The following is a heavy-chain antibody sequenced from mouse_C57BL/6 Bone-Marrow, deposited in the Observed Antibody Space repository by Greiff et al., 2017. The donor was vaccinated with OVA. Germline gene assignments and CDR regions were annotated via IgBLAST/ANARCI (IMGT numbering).Heavy chain of an antibody. D-gene: IGHD1-1*01. Sequence: VMLVESGAELARPGASVKLSCKASGYTFTSYGISWVKQRTGQGLEWIGEIYPRSGNTYYNEKFKGKATLTADKSSSTAYMELRSLTSEDSAVYFCARSGIYYYGSSYVWYFDVWGTGTTVTVSS. CDR3: ARSGIYYYGSSYVWYFDV. CDR2: IYPRSGNT. J-gene: IGHJ1*03. V-gene: IGHV1-81*01. CDR1: GYTFTSYG.